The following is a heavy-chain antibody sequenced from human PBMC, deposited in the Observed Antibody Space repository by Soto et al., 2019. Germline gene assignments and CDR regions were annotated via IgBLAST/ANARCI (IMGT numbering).Heavy chain of an antibody. CDR1: GFTFSSYA. V-gene: IGHV3-64D*08. J-gene: IGHJ4*02. CDR3: VKDWYCSSTSCYSHFDY. D-gene: IGHD2-2*01. CDR2: ISSNGGST. Sequence: GGSLRLSCSASGFTFSSYAMHWVRQAPGKGLEYVSAISSNGGSTYYADSVKGRFTISRDNSKNTLYLQMSSLRAEDTAVYYCVKDWYCSSTSCYSHFDYWGQGTLVTVSS.